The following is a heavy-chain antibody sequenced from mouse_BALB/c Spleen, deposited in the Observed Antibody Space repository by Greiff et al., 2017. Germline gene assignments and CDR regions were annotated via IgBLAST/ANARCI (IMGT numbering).Heavy chain of an antibody. J-gene: IGHJ1*01. D-gene: IGHD4-1*01. CDR1: GYSITSDYA. CDR3: ARYWDGYFDV. CDR2: ISYSGST. Sequence: EVQLVESGPGLVKPSQSLSLTCTVTGYSITSDYAWNWIRQFPGNKLEWMGYISYSGSTSYNPSLKSRISITRDTSKNQFFLQLNSVTTEDTATYYCARYWDGYFDVWGAGTTVTVSS. V-gene: IGHV3-2*02.